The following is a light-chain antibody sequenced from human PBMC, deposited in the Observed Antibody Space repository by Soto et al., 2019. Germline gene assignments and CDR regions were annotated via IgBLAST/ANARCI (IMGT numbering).Light chain of an antibody. Sequence: EIVMTQSPATLSVSPGERATLSCRASQSVSSNLAWYQQKPGQAPRLLIYGASTRATDVPARFSGSGSGAEFTLTINSLQSEDFAVYYCQPYNNWPLTFGGGTKVDIK. J-gene: IGKJ4*01. CDR2: GAS. CDR3: QPYNNWPLT. V-gene: IGKV3-15*01. CDR1: QSVSSN.